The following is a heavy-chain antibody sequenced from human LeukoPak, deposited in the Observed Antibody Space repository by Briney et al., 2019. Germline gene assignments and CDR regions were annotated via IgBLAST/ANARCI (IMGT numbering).Heavy chain of an antibody. CDR1: GFTIDKSD. CDR3: ATGSMPGTRLPFDY. CDR2: VYLCCRT. Sequence: GEPLRLSCGTSGFTIDKSDLAWVRQAPRKGLEWVSSVYLCCRTFLADSVKGRFTMYRRQSKTTVGLKMNSLRREDTALDYCATGSMPGTRLPFDYWGQGTQVSVSS. D-gene: IGHD1-7*01. J-gene: IGHJ4*02. V-gene: IGHV3-53*04.